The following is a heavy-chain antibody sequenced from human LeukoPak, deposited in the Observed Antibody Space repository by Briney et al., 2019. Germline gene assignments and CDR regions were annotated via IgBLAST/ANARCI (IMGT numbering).Heavy chain of an antibody. CDR3: AKDNYYGDYEVTSIFGVD. D-gene: IGHD4-17*01. Sequence: PGGSLRLSWAASGFTFSTYSMNWVRQAPGKGLEWVSSISSSSSYKNYADSMKGRFTISRDNSKNTLYLQMNSLRAEDTAVYYCAKDNYYGDYEVTSIFGVDWGPGTLVTVSS. CDR1: GFTFSTYS. V-gene: IGHV3-21*01. J-gene: IGHJ4*02. CDR2: ISSSSSYK.